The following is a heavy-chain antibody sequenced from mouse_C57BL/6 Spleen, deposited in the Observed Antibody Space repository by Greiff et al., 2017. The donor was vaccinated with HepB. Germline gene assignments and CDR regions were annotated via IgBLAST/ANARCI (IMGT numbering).Heavy chain of an antibody. CDR3: ARDGSSYAMDY. Sequence: VQLQQPGTELVKPGASVKLSCKASGYTFTSYWMHWVKQRPGQGLEWIGNINPSNGGTSYNEKFKSKATLTVDKSTSTAYMQLSSLTSEDSAVYYCARDGSSYAMDYWGQGTSVTVSS. J-gene: IGHJ4*01. D-gene: IGHD1-1*01. V-gene: IGHV1-53*01. CDR2: INPSNGGT. CDR1: GYTFTSYW.